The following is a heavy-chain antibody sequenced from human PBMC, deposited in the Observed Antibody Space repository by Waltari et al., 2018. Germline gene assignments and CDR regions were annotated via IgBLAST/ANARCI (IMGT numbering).Heavy chain of an antibody. J-gene: IGHJ5*02. V-gene: IGHV1-24*01. CDR3: TRDRVGYCSGGTCYSRWFDP. CDR1: GYSLTESA. Sequence: QVQLVQSGAEVKKPGASVKVSCRVSGYSLTESALHWVRQAPGKGREWLGGFEPEDGEAGNAQEFQGRVTMTEDTSKDTAYMELSSLTYEDTAVYYCTRDRVGYCSGGTCYSRWFDPWGQGTLVTVSS. D-gene: IGHD2-15*01. CDR2: FEPEDGEA.